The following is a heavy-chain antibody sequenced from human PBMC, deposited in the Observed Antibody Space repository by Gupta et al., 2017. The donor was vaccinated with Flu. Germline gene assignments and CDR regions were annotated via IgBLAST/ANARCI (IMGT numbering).Heavy chain of an antibody. D-gene: IGHD3-16*01. CDR2: IYYSGST. V-gene: IGHV4-59*01. CDR3: ARGPGGSTFDY. Sequence: SWIRQSPGKGLEWICYIYYSGSTNYTPSMKRRVTMSLDASKNQFSLKRSSVTAADTAVYYCARGPGGSTFDYWGQGSLVTVSP. J-gene: IGHJ4*02.